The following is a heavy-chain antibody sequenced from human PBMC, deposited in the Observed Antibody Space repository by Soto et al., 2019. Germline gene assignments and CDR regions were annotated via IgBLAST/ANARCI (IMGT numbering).Heavy chain of an antibody. Sequence: PSETLSLTCTVSGGSISSSSYYWGWIRQPPGKGLEWIGSIYNSGYTYYNPSLKSRVTISVDTSKNQFSLKLSSVTAADRAVYYCARADRDGYILFDYWGQGTLVTVSS. D-gene: IGHD5-12*01. CDR1: GGSISSSSYY. V-gene: IGHV4-39*07. CDR2: IYNSGYT. CDR3: ARADRDGYILFDY. J-gene: IGHJ4*02.